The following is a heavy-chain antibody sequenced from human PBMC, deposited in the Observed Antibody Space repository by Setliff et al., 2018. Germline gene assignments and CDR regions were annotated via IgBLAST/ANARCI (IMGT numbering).Heavy chain of an antibody. J-gene: IGHJ1*01. D-gene: IGHD3-10*01. CDR1: GFTLGDYY. Sequence: GGSLRLSCAASGFTLGDYYMTWIRQAPGKGLEWVAVSRYAENYQYYADSVKGRFTISRDNAKNSLFLQMNNLRAEDTALYYCASSSGWIPWIQHWGPGTLVTVSS. V-gene: IGHV3-30-3*01. CDR2: SRYAENYQ. CDR3: ASSSGWIPWIQH.